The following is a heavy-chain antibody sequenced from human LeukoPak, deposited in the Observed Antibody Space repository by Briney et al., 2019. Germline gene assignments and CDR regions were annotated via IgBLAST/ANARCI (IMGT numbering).Heavy chain of an antibody. CDR3: ARAAAGLWYFDL. V-gene: IGHV4-31*03. J-gene: IGHJ2*01. D-gene: IGHD6-13*01. Sequence: TLSLTCTVSGGSISSGGSYWSWIRQHPGTGLEWIGYIYYSGSTYYNPSLKSRVTISVDTSKNQFSLKLSSVTAADTAVYYCARAAAGLWYFDLWGRGTLVTVSS. CDR2: IYYSGST. CDR1: GGSISSGGSY.